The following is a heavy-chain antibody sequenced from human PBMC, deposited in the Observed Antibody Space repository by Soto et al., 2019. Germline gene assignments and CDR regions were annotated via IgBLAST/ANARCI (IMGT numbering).Heavy chain of an antibody. D-gene: IGHD6-19*01. CDR2: IWPDDSDT. CDR1: GYSFTSYW. V-gene: IGHV5-51*01. CDR3: ARKPRYGSGGFHFDY. Sequence: GESLKISCRGFGYSFTSYWIGWVRQMPGQGLEWMGIIWPDDSDTRYSPSFQGQVTISADKSIGTAYLQWSSLKASDIGIYYCARKPRYGSGGFHFDYWGQGTLVTVSS. J-gene: IGHJ4*02.